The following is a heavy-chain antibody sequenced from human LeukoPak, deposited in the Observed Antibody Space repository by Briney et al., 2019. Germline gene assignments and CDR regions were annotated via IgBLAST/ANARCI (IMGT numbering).Heavy chain of an antibody. J-gene: IGHJ4*02. D-gene: IGHD2-15*01. V-gene: IGHV3-30*18. CDR2: ISYDGNNE. CDR1: GFTFSNYG. CDR3: AKGVDYCSGGSCPADY. Sequence: PGGSLRLSCAASGFTFSNYGIHWVRQAPGKGLEWVAVISYDGNNEYYADSVKGRFTISRGNSKNTLFLQMNSLRAEDTAVYYCAKGVDYCSGGSCPADYWGPGTLVTVSS.